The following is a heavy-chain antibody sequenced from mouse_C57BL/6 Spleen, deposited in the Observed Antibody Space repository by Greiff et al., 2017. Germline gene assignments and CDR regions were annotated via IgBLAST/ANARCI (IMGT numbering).Heavy chain of an antibody. CDR2: IYPGSGST. Sequence: VQLQQPGAELVKPGASVKMSCKASGYTFTSYWITWVKQRPGQGLEWIGDIYPGSGSTNYNEKFKSKATLTVDTSSSTAYMQLSSLTSEDSAVYYCARYPTVVAKDWYFDVWGTGTTVTVSS. CDR1: GYTFTSYW. V-gene: IGHV1-55*01. CDR3: ARYPTVVAKDWYFDV. D-gene: IGHD1-1*01. J-gene: IGHJ1*03.